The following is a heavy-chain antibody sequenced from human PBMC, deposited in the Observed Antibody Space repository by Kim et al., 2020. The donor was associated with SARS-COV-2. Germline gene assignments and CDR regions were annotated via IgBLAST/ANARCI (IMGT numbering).Heavy chain of an antibody. Sequence: LETLSLTCTVSGYSISSGYYWGWIRQPPGKGLEWIGSIYHSGSTYYNPSLKSRVTISVDTSKNQFSLKLSSVTAADTAVYYCARDPVPHGMDVWGQGTTVTVSS. CDR2: IYHSGST. J-gene: IGHJ6*02. V-gene: IGHV4-38-2*02. CDR3: ARDPVPHGMDV. CDR1: GYSISSGYY.